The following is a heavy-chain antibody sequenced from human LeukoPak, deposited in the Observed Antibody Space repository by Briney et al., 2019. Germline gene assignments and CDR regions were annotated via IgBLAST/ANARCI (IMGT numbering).Heavy chain of an antibody. V-gene: IGHV3-20*04. D-gene: IGHD2-2*01. CDR1: GFTFYDYG. CDR2: INWNGGST. CDR3: ARGYCSSTSCYFDY. Sequence: VGSLRLSCAASGFTFYDYGMSWVRQAPRKGLEWVSGINWNGGSTGYADSVKGRFTISRDNAKNSLYLQMNSLRAEDTALYYCARGYCSSTSCYFDYWGQGTLVTVSS. J-gene: IGHJ4*02.